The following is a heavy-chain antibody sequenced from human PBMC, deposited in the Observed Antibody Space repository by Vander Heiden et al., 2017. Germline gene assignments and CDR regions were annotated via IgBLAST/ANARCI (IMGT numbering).Heavy chain of an antibody. CDR2: IWYDGSNK. V-gene: IGHV3-33*01. Sequence: QVQLVESGGGVVQPGRSLRLSCAASGFTFSSYGMHWVRQAPGKGLEWVAVIWYDGSNKYYADSVKGRFTISRDNSKNTLYLQMNSLRPEDTAVYYCARGDFRVVPAAIGYWGQGTLVTVSS. CDR3: ARGDFRVVPAAIGY. CDR1: GFTFSSYG. J-gene: IGHJ4*02. D-gene: IGHD2-2*01.